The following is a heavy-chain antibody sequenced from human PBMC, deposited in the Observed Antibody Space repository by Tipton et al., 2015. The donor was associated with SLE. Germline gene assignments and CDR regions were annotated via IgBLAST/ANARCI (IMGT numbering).Heavy chain of an antibody. V-gene: IGHV4-39*07. CDR1: GGSISSSTYY. CDR3: AREGSSSYGGY. Sequence: TLSLTCAVSGGSISSSTYYWGWIRQPPGKGLEWIGSIYYSGNTHYNPSLKGRVTISVDTSKNQFSLKLRSVTAADTAVYFCAREGSSSYGGYWGQGTLVTVSS. CDR2: IYYSGNT. D-gene: IGHD6-6*01. J-gene: IGHJ4*02.